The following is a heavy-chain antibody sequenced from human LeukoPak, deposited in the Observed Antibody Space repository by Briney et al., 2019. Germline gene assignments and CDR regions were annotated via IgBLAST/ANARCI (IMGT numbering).Heavy chain of an antibody. CDR2: IRYDGSNK. CDR1: GFTFSSYG. D-gene: IGHD2-2*02. CDR3: ANDIDIVVVPAAIGY. Sequence: QPGGSLRLSCAASGFTFSSYGMHWVRQAPGKGLEWVVFIRYDGSNKYYADSVKGRFTISRDNSKNTLYLQMNSLRAEDTAVYYCANDIDIVVVPAAIGYWGQGTLVTVSS. J-gene: IGHJ4*02. V-gene: IGHV3-30*02.